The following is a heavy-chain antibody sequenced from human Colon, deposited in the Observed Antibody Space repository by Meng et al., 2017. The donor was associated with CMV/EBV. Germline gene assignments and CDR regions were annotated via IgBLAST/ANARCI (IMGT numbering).Heavy chain of an antibody. CDR3: VREVRRSWFDP. V-gene: IGHV3-21*01. CDR2: INSYSYNI. Sequence: SCAASGLTFGTYTMSWLRQAPGRGMEWIASINSYSYNIGYADSVKGRFTISRDNAKNSLYLQMNNLGAEDTATYFCVREVRRSWFDPWGQGTLVTVLL. CDR1: GLTFGTYT. J-gene: IGHJ5*02. D-gene: IGHD4-11*01.